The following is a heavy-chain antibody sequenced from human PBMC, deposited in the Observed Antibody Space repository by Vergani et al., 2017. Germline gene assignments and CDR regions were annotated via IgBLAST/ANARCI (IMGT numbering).Heavy chain of an antibody. J-gene: IGHJ6*03. D-gene: IGHD3-9*01. Sequence: QVQLQESGPGLVKPSETLSLTCTVSGGSISSYYWSWIRQPPGKGLEWIGYIYYSGSTNYNPSLKSRVTISVDTSKNQFSLKLSSVTAADTAVYYCARGGNYDILRLHYYYYYMYVWGKGTTVTVSS. CDR2: IYYSGST. CDR3: ARGGNYDILRLHYYYYYMYV. V-gene: IGHV4-59*01. CDR1: GGSISSYY.